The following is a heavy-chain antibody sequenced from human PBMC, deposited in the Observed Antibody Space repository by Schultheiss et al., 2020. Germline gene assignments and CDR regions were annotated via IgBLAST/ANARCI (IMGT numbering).Heavy chain of an antibody. V-gene: IGHV3-30*03. J-gene: IGHJ3*02. Sequence: GGSLRLSCAASGFTFSNAWMNWVRQAPGKGLEWVAVISYDGSNKYYADSVKGRFTISRDNAKNSLYPQMNSLRAEDTAVYYCAREGLDFWSGYYPLIDAFDIWGQGTMVTVSS. D-gene: IGHD3-3*01. CDR1: GFTFSNAW. CDR2: ISYDGSNK. CDR3: AREGLDFWSGYYPLIDAFDI.